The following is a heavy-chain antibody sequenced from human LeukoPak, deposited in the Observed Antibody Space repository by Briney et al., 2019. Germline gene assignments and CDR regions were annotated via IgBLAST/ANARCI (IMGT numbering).Heavy chain of an antibody. CDR1: GFTFSRYW. Sequence: GGSLRLSCAASGFTFSRYWMQWVRQAPGKGLVWVSRINSDGSSTIYADSVKGRFTISRDNAKNTLYLQMNSLRAEDTAVYYCARGPYGDYTYWFDPWGQGTLVTVSS. D-gene: IGHD4-17*01. CDR3: ARGPYGDYTYWFDP. V-gene: IGHV3-74*01. CDR2: INSDGSST. J-gene: IGHJ5*02.